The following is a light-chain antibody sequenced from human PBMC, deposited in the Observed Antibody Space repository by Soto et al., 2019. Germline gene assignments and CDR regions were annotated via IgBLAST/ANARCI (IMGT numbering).Light chain of an antibody. J-gene: IGKJ3*01. CDR2: AAS. V-gene: IGKV1-39*01. Sequence: DIQMTQSPSSLSASVGDRVTITCRASQSISGYLNWYQQKPGKAPKLLIYAASSLQSGVPSRFSGSGSGTDFTLTISSLQPEDFATYYCQQLSSDPRGTFGPGTKVDIK. CDR3: QQLSSDPRGT. CDR1: QSISGY.